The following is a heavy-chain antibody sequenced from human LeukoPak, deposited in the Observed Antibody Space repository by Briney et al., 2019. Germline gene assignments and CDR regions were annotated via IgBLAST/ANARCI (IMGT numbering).Heavy chain of an antibody. CDR3: ARDKQLDWAHYYYYYMDV. Sequence: SETLSLTCTVSGGSISSYYWSWIRQPPGKGLEWIGYIYYSGSTNYNPSLKSRVTISVDTSKNQFSLKLSSVTAADTAVYYCARDKQLDWAHYYYYYMDVWGKGTTVTVSS. D-gene: IGHD1-1*01. CDR1: GGSISSYY. CDR2: IYYSGST. J-gene: IGHJ6*03. V-gene: IGHV4-59*01.